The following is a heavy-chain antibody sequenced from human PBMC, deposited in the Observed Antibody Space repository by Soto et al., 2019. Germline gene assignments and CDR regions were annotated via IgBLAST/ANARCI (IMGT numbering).Heavy chain of an antibody. V-gene: IGHV1-18*04. D-gene: IGHD6-6*01. Sequence: ASVKVSCKASGYTFTSYGISWVRQAPGQGLEWMGWISAYNGNTNYAQKLQGRVTMTTDTSTSTAYMELRSLRSDDTAVYYCAREMISIAARPGYYYYGIDVWGQGTTVTAP. CDR2: ISAYNGNT. J-gene: IGHJ6*02. CDR3: AREMISIAARPGYYYYGIDV. CDR1: GYTFTSYG.